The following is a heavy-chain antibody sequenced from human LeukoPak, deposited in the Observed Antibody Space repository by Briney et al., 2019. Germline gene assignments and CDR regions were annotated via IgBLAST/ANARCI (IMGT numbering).Heavy chain of an antibody. V-gene: IGHV3-23*01. J-gene: IGHJ5*02. D-gene: IGHD3-16*01. CDR1: GFTITTYA. Sequence: GGSLRLSCAASGFTITTYAMGWVRQAPGKGLEWVSVISDRGDSTHYADSVKGRFTISRDSSKNTLYLQMNSLRAEDTAVYYCAKGQGGSLNWFDPWGQGTLVTVSS. CDR2: ISDRGDST. CDR3: AKGQGGSLNWFDP.